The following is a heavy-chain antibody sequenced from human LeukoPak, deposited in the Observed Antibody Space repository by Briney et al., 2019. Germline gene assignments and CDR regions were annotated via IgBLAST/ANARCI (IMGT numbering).Heavy chain of an antibody. CDR2: IIPIFGTA. CDR1: GGTFSSYA. V-gene: IGHV1-69*06. J-gene: IGHJ4*02. CDR3: ARGGGIEWLLVPFEY. D-gene: IGHD3-22*01. Sequence: SVKVSCEASGGTFSSYAISWVRQAPGQGLEWMGGIIPIFGTANYAQKFQGRVTMTGGTSISTAYMDLSSLRSDDTAVYYCARGGGIEWLLVPFEYWGQGTLVTVSS.